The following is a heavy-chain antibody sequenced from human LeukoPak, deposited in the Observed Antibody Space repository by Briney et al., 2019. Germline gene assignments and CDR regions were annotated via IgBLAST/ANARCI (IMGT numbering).Heavy chain of an antibody. J-gene: IGHJ6*02. CDR1: GFTFSNFA. CDR3: ARFRGGNSWYYYGRDV. D-gene: IGHD3-16*01. Sequence: GGSLRLSCAASGFTFSNFAMHWVRQAPGKGLEWVAVISYDGDNEYYADSVKGQFTISRDNSKDRLYLQMNSLRPEDTAMYYYARFRGGNSWYYYGRDVWGRGTTVTVS. CDR2: ISYDGDNE. V-gene: IGHV3-30-3*01.